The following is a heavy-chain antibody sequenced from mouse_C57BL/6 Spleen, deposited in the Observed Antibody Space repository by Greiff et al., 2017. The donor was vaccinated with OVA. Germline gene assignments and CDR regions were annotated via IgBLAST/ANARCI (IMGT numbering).Heavy chain of an antibody. CDR3: ARAVYYSNLGFAY. CDR1: GYSFTGYY. J-gene: IGHJ3*01. D-gene: IGHD2-5*01. V-gene: IGHV1-42*01. Sequence: VQLKQSGPELVKPGASVKISCKASGYSFTGYYMNWVKQSPEKSLEWIGEINPSTGGTTYNQKFKAKATLTVDKSSSTAYMQLKSLTSEDSAVYYCARAVYYSNLGFAYWGQGTLVTVSA. CDR2: INPSTGGT.